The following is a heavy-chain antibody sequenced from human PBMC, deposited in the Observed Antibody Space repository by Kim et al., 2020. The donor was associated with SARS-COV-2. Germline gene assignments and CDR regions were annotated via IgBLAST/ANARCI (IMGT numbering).Heavy chain of an antibody. D-gene: IGHD3-22*01. V-gene: IGHV3-23*01. J-gene: IGHJ4*02. Sequence: KGRFTISRDNSKNTLYLQMNSLRAEDTAVYYCAKEGKTYYYDSSGYSPDYWGQGTLVTVSS. CDR3: AKEGKTYYYDSSGYSPDY.